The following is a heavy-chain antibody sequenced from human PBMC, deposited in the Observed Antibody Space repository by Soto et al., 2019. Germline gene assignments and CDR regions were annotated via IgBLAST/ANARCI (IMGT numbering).Heavy chain of an antibody. Sequence: EVQLVESGGGLVKPGGSLRLSCAASGFTFSNAWMNWVRQAPGKGLEWVGRIKSKTDGGTTDYAAPVKGRFTISRDDSKNTLYLQMNSLKTEDTAVYYCTTSPGGYSSGWHDDAFDIWGQGTMVTVSS. CDR2: IKSKTDGGTT. V-gene: IGHV3-15*07. CDR1: GFTFSNAW. J-gene: IGHJ3*02. CDR3: TTSPGGYSSGWHDDAFDI. D-gene: IGHD6-19*01.